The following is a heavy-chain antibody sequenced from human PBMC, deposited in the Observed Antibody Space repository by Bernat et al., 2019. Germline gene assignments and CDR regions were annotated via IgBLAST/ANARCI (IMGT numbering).Heavy chain of an antibody. V-gene: IGHV4-39*01. CDR1: GGSISSSSYY. J-gene: IGHJ4*02. CDR2: IYYSGST. Sequence: QLQLQESGPGLVKPSETLSLTCTVSGGSISSSSYYWGWIRQPPGKGLEWIGSIYYSGSTYYNPSLKSQVTISVDTSKNQFSLKLSSVTAADTAVYYCARPWRTAMVIPDWGQGTLVTVSS. D-gene: IGHD5-18*01. CDR3: ARPWRTAMVIPD.